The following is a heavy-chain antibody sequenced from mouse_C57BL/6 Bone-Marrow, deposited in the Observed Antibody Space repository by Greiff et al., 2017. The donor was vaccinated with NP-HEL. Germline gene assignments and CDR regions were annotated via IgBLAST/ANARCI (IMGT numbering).Heavy chain of an antibody. V-gene: IGHV1-64*01. J-gene: IGHJ4*01. D-gene: IGHD2-3*01. CDR1: GYTFTSYW. CDR2: IHPNSGST. Sequence: QVQLQQPGAELVKPGASVKLSCKASGYTFTSYWMHWVKQRPGQGLEWIGMIHPNSGSTNYNEKFKSKATLTVDKSSRTAYMQLSSLTSEDSAVYYCAYDGYYEGAMDYWGQGTSVTVSS. CDR3: AYDGYYEGAMDY.